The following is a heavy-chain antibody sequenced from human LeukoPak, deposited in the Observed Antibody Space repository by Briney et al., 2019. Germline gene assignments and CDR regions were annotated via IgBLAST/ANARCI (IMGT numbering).Heavy chain of an antibody. CDR1: GFTFSSYA. CDR2: ISYDGSNK. D-gene: IGHD1-26*01. CDR3: ARDRGSYSYYYYGMDV. Sequence: GGSLRLSCAASGFTFSSYAMHWVRQAPGKGLEWVAVISYDGSNKYYADSVKGRFPISRDNSKNTQYLQMNSLRAEDTAVYYCARDRGSYSYYYYGMDVWGQGTTVTVSS. J-gene: IGHJ6*02. V-gene: IGHV3-30-3*01.